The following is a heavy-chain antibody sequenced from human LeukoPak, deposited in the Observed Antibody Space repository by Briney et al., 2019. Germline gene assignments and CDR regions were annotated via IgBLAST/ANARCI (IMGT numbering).Heavy chain of an antibody. J-gene: IGHJ4*02. CDR1: GFTFSNSA. Sequence: GGSLRLSCAASGFTFSNSAMTWVRQAPGRGLEWVAGINSDATSITYAATVMGRFTISRDNAKNTLYLQMNSLRDEDTAVYYCARGGQLAAFDYWGQGTLVTVSS. CDR2: INSDATSI. D-gene: IGHD2-15*01. CDR3: ARGGQLAAFDY. V-gene: IGHV3-74*03.